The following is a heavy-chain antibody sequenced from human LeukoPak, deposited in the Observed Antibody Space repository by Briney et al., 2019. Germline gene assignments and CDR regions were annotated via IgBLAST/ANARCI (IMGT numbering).Heavy chain of an antibody. J-gene: IGHJ4*02. CDR1: GGSINSYY. V-gene: IGHV4-4*07. CDR3: ARDWIRGAAAGLVPFDY. Sequence: SQTLSLTCTVSGGSINSYYWSWIRQPAGKGLEWIGRIYTSGSTNYNPSLKSRVTMSVDTSKNQFSLKLSSVTAADTAVYYCARDWIRGAAAGLVPFDYWGQGTLVTVSS. D-gene: IGHD6-13*01. CDR2: IYTSGST.